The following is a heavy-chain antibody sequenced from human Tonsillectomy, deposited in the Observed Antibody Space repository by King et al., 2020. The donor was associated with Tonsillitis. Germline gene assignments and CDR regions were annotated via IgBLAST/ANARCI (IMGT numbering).Heavy chain of an antibody. CDR1: GFTFSRYA. D-gene: IGHD6-13*01. V-gene: IGHV3-30*04. J-gene: IGHJ3*01. Sequence: VQLVESRGGVVQPGRSLRLSCAASGFTFSRYAVHWVRQAPGKGLEWVAVISYDGSNKYHADSVKGRFTISRDNSKNTLYLQMNGLRAEDTAVYYCAKDLETIAAAGAPYAFDFWGQGTMVTVSS. CDR3: AKDLETIAAAGAPYAFDF. CDR2: ISYDGSNK.